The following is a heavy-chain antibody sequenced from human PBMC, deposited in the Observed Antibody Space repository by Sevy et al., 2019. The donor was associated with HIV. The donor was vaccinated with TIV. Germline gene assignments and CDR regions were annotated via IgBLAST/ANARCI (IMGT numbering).Heavy chain of an antibody. CDR3: ATDPPPGFVQQDS. V-gene: IGHV1-24*01. CDR2: LDSEDGET. D-gene: IGHD1-1*01. Sequence: ASVKVSCKVSGYTLTELSMHWVRQAPGKGLEWMGGLDSEDGETIYAQKFQGRITMTDDTSTDTVYMELSSLRSEDTAVYYCATDPPPGFVQQDSWGQGTLVTVSS. J-gene: IGHJ4*02. CDR1: GYTLTELS.